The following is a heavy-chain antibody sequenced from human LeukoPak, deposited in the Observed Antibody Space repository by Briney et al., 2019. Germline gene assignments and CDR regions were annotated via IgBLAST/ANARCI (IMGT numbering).Heavy chain of an antibody. V-gene: IGHV4-59*08. CDR1: GGSISSYY. CDR2: IYYSGST. Sequence: SETLSLTCTVSGGSISSYYWSWIRQPPGKGLEWIGYIYYSGSTNYNPSLKSRVTISVDTSKNQFSLKLSSETAADTAVYYCASTIGENYDFWSGYYNYWGQGTLVTVSS. D-gene: IGHD3-3*01. CDR3: ASTIGENYDFWSGYYNY. J-gene: IGHJ4*02.